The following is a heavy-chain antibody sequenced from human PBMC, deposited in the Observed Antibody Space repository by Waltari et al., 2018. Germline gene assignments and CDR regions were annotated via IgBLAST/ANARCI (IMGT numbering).Heavy chain of an antibody. V-gene: IGHV1-2*06. CDR3: ARDQEDIVATPFDY. J-gene: IGHJ4*02. Sequence: QVQLVQSGAEVKKPGASVKVSCKASGYTFTGYYMHWVRQAPGQGLEWMGRINPNRGGTNYAQKLQGKVTMNRDTSISTAYMELSRLRSDDTAVYYCARDQEDIVATPFDYWGQGTLVTVSS. CDR1: GYTFTGYY. D-gene: IGHD5-12*01. CDR2: INPNRGGT.